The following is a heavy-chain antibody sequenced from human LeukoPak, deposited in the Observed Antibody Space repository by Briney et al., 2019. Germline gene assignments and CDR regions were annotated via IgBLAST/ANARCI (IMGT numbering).Heavy chain of an antibody. CDR1: GFTFDDYV. CDR2: ISWNSGTI. J-gene: IGHJ6*02. D-gene: IGHD3-16*01. V-gene: IGHV3-9*01. Sequence: GGSLRLSCAASGFTFDDYVMNWVRQAPGKGLEWVSGISWNSGTIGYADSVKGRFTISRDNAKNSLYLQMSNLRAEDTAVYFCARGGGLDVWGQGATVTVSS. CDR3: ARGGGLDV.